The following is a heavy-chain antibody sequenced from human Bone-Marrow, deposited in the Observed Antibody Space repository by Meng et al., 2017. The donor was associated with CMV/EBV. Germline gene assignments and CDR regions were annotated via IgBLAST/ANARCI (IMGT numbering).Heavy chain of an antibody. D-gene: IGHD3-16*01. Sequence: GESLKISCAASGFTFSSYSMNWVRQAPGKGLEWVSGINWNGGSTGYVDSVKGRFTISRDNAKNSLYLQMNSLRAEDTALYYCARYPFGGEYYGMDVWGQGTTVTVSS. CDR1: GFTFSSYS. V-gene: IGHV3-20*04. CDR2: INWNGGST. CDR3: ARYPFGGEYYGMDV. J-gene: IGHJ6*02.